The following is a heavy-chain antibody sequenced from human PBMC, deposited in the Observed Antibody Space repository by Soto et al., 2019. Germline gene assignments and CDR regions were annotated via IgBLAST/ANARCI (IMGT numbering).Heavy chain of an antibody. V-gene: IGHV1-69*01. CDR1: GGTFRSYA. Sequence: QVPLVQSGAEVKKPGSSVKVSCKASGGTFRSYAISWVRQAPGQGLEWMGGIIPMFGATSFAQKFQGRVTITADESTRTAYMELSRLKFEDTAVYYCAKVRGTVTEHFFFYGLDVRGQGTPVTVSS. CDR2: IIPMFGAT. D-gene: IGHD4-4*01. J-gene: IGHJ6*02. CDR3: AKVRGTVTEHFFFYGLDV.